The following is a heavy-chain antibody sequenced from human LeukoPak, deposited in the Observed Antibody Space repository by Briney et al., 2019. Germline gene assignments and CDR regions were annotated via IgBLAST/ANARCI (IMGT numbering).Heavy chain of an antibody. CDR1: GYTFTSYD. D-gene: IGHD6-19*01. CDR2: MNPNSGNT. CDR3: ARTTYSSGWFDY. J-gene: IGHJ5*01. Sequence: GASVKVSCKASGYTFTSYDINWVRQATGQGLEWMGWMNPNSGNTGYAQKFQGRVTMTRNTSISTAYMELCRLRSDDTAVYYYARTTYSSGWFDYWGQGTLVTVSS. V-gene: IGHV1-8*01.